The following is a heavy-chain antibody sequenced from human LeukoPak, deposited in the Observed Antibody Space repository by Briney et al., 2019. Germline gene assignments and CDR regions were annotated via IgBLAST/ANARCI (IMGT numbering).Heavy chain of an antibody. CDR1: GYTFTSYG. D-gene: IGHD2-8*02. V-gene: IGHV1-18*01. J-gene: IGHJ4*02. CDR2: ISAYNGNT. Sequence: ASVKVSCKASGYTFTSYGISWVRQAPGQGLEWVGWISAYNGNTNYAQKLQGRVTMTTDTSTSTAYMELRSLRSDDTAVYCCARVWWGSYYFDYWGQGTLVTVSS. CDR3: ARVWWGSYYFDY.